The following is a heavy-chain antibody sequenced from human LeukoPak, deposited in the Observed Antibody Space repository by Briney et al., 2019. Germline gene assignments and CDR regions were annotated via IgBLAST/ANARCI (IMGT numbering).Heavy chain of an antibody. CDR1: GYTFTSYG. Sequence: ASVKVSCKASGYTFTSYGISWVRQAPGQGLEWMGWISAYNGNTNYAQKLQGRVTMTRDTSTSTVYMELSRLRSEDTAVYYCARGTFAYCGGDCYTPDYFFDYWGQGTLVTVSS. V-gene: IGHV1-18*01. J-gene: IGHJ4*02. CDR2: ISAYNGNT. D-gene: IGHD2-21*02. CDR3: ARGTFAYCGGDCYTPDYFFDY.